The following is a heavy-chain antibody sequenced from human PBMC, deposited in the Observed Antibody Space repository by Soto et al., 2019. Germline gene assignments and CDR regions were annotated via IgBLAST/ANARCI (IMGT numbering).Heavy chain of an antibody. J-gene: IGHJ6*02. CDR1: GGSISSYY. V-gene: IGHV4-59*01. Sequence: SETLSLTCTVSGGSISSYYWSWIRQPPGKGLEWIGYIYYSGSTNYNPSLKSRVTISVDTSKNQFSLKLSTVTAADTAVYYCARVLQVQDCIGGSCYLRAYYYGMDVWGQGTTVTVSS. CDR3: ARVLQVQDCIGGSCYLRAYYYGMDV. CDR2: IYYSGST. D-gene: IGHD2-15*01.